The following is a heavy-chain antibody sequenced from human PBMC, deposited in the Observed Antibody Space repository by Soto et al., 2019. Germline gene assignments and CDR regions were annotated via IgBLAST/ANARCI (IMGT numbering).Heavy chain of an antibody. J-gene: IGHJ1*01. CDR3: ARGWNDFPH. V-gene: IGHV1-69*01. CDR2: IIPVFGTA. CDR1: GGTFSSYA. D-gene: IGHD1-1*01. Sequence: QVQLVQSGAEVKKPGSSGKVSCKASGGTFSSYAISWVRPAPGQGLECMGGIIPVFGTANYAQKFQGRVTINADESTSTVYMELSSLRSDDTAVYYCARGWNDFPHWGQGTLVTVSS.